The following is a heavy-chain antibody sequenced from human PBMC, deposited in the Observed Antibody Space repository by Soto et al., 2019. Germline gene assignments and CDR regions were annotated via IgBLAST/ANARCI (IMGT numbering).Heavy chain of an antibody. Sequence: PSETLSLTCAVSGDSISSGYYWAWIRQPPRKGLEWVASIYHSGTTYYNPSLTSRVTISVDTSKNQFSLKLNSVTAEDTAVYYCARAGVPPMYNWFDPWGPGTLVTVSS. V-gene: IGHV4-38-2*01. D-gene: IGHD3-10*01. CDR3: ARAGVPPMYNWFDP. J-gene: IGHJ5*02. CDR1: GDSISSGYY. CDR2: IYHSGTT.